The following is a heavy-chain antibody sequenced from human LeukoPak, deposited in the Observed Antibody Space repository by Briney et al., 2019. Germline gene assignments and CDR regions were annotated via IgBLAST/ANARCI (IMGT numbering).Heavy chain of an antibody. CDR3: ARGPRVATIPFDY. J-gene: IGHJ4*02. Sequence: PGWSLRLSCPASGSTVSSNYMSWVRQAPGKGLEWVSVIYSGGSTYYADSVKGRFTITRDNSKNTLYLQMNSLRAEDTAVYYCARGPRVATIPFDYWGQGTLVTVSS. CDR2: IYSGGST. CDR1: GSTVSSNY. D-gene: IGHD5-24*01. V-gene: IGHV3-53*01.